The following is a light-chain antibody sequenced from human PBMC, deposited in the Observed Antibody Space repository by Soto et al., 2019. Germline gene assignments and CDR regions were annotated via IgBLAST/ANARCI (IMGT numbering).Light chain of an antibody. J-gene: IGLJ2*01. CDR3: QSYDSSLTVV. CDR1: SSNIGAGYD. V-gene: IGLV1-40*01. CDR2: GNT. Sequence: QSVLTQPPSVSGAPGQRVTISCTGSSSNIGAGYDVHWYQQLPGTAPKLLIYGNTNRPSGVPDRFSGSKSGTSASLAITGLQADDEADYYCQSYDSSLTVVFGGGTKLTVL.